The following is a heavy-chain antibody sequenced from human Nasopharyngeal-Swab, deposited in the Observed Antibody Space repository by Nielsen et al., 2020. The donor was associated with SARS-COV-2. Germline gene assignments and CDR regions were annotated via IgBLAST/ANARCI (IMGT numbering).Heavy chain of an antibody. Sequence: GESLKISCVASGFTFSSYGMNWVRQAPGKGLEWVSSISSSSTYIYYADSVKGRFTTSRDNAQNSLYLQISSLRAEDTAVYYCARMGPPLATVTTGDYWGQGTLVTVSS. J-gene: IGHJ4*02. CDR2: ISSSSTYI. D-gene: IGHD4-17*01. CDR3: ARMGPPLATVTTGDY. CDR1: GFTFSSYG. V-gene: IGHV3-21*01.